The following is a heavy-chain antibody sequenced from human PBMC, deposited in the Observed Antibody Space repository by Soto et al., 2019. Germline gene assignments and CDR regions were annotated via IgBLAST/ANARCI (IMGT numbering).Heavy chain of an antibody. Sequence: QVQLQESGPGLVKPSETLSLTCAVSGDSISSYYCMWIRQPPGKGLESIGYLYYGRSANYNPSLRXRXTXSLXTSTNQCSLTLSSMPAADTAVYYCALRSMAVVPEYWGQGTLVTVSS. CDR2: LYYGRSA. CDR1: GDSISSYY. V-gene: IGHV4-59*01. D-gene: IGHD3-22*01. J-gene: IGHJ4*02. CDR3: ALRSMAVVPEY.